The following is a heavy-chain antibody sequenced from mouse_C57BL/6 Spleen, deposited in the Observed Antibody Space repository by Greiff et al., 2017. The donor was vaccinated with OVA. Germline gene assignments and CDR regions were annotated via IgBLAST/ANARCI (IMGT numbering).Heavy chain of an antibody. Sequence: VQGVESGAELAKPGASVKLSCKASGYTFTSYWMHWVKQRPGQGLEWIGYINPSSGYTKYNQKFKDKATLTADKSSSTAYMQLSSLTYEDSAVYYCARGYDGYPPWFAYWGQGTLVTVSA. J-gene: IGHJ3*01. CDR1: GYTFTSYW. D-gene: IGHD2-3*01. CDR2: INPSSGYT. V-gene: IGHV1-7*01. CDR3: ARGYDGYPPWFAY.